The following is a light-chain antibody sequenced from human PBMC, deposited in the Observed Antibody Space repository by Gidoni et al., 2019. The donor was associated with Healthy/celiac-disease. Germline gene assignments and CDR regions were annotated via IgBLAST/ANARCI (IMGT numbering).Light chain of an antibody. V-gene: IGKV1-5*03. CDR1: QSISSW. J-gene: IGKJ2*01. CDR2: KAS. Sequence: DIQMTQSPSTLSASVGDRVTITCRASQSISSWLAWYQQKPGKAPKLLIYKASSLESGVPSRFSGSGAGTEFTLTISSLQPDDFATYYCQQYNSYPYTFGQGTKLEIK. CDR3: QQYNSYPYT.